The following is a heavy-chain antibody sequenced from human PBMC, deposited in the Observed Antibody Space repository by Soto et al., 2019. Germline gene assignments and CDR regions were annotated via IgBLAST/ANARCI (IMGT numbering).Heavy chain of an antibody. D-gene: IGHD3-3*01. Sequence: SVKVSCKASGGTFSSYAISWVRQAPGQGLEWMGGIIPIFGTANYAQKFQGRVTITADESTSTAYMELSSLRSEDTAVYYCARMDVEEWNYYYDGMDVWGQGTTVTVSS. J-gene: IGHJ6*02. CDR3: ARMDVEEWNYYYDGMDV. CDR1: GGTFSSYA. CDR2: IIPIFGTA. V-gene: IGHV1-69*13.